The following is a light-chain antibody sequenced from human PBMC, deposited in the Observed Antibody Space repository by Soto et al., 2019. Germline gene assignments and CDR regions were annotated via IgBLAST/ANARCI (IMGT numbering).Light chain of an antibody. CDR2: GAS. Sequence: EIVLTQSPGTLSLSPGERATLSCRASQSVSSSYLGWYQQKPGQAPRLLIYGASSRATGIPDRFSSSGSGTDFTLTISRLEPEDFAVYYCQRYGGSPLYAFGQGTKLEIK. J-gene: IGKJ2*01. CDR3: QRYGGSPLYA. CDR1: QSVSSSY. V-gene: IGKV3-20*01.